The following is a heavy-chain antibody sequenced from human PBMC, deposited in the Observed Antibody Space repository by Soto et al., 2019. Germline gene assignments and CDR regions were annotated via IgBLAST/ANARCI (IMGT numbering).Heavy chain of an antibody. J-gene: IGHJ6*02. CDR1: GGTFSSYA. CDR3: TRGFTLIRGVIPPGYYYGMDV. V-gene: IGHV1-69*01. D-gene: IGHD3-10*01. Sequence: QVQLVQSGAEVKKPGSSVKVSCKASGGTFSSYAISWVRQAPGQGLEWMGGFNPIFETANYAQKFQGRVTITADESTNTAYMELSSLRSEDTAVYYCTRGFTLIRGVIPPGYYYGMDVWGQGTTVAVSS. CDR2: FNPIFETA.